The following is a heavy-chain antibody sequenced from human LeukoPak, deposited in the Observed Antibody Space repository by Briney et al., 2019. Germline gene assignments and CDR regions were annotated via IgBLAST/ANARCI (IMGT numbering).Heavy chain of an antibody. Sequence: SVKVSCKASGGTFSSYAISWVRQAPGQGLEWMGGIIPIFGTANYAQKFQGRVTITADESTSTAYMELSSLRSEDTAVYYCSRDQVSGYYYYGMDVWGQGTTVTVSS. CDR1: GGTFSSYA. CDR2: IIPIFGTA. J-gene: IGHJ6*02. V-gene: IGHV1-69*13. CDR3: SRDQVSGYYYYGMDV.